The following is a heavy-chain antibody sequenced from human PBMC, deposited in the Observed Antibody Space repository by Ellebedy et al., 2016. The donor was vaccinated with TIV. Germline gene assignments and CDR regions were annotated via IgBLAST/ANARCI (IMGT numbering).Heavy chain of an antibody. J-gene: IGHJ4*02. D-gene: IGHD2-15*01. CDR3: ARGSDCSGGSCYPDY. V-gene: IGHV4-30-4*01. CDR2: IYYSGST. CDR1: GGSISSGDYY. Sequence: SXTVSGGSISSGDYYWSWIRQPPGKGLEWIGYIYYSGSTYYNPSLKSRVTISVDTSKNQFSLKLSSVTAADTAVYYCARGSDCSGGSCYPDYWGQGTLVTVSS.